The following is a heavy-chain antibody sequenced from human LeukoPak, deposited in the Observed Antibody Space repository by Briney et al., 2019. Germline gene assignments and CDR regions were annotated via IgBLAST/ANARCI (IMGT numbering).Heavy chain of an antibody. CDR3: ARAMTTVTTYNWFDP. CDR1: GGSFSGYY. J-gene: IGHJ5*02. D-gene: IGHD4-17*01. Sequence: SETLSLTCAVYGGSFSGYYWSWIRQPPGKGLEWIGEINHSGSTNHNPSLKSRVTISVDTSKNQFSLKLSSVTAADTAVYYCARAMTTVTTYNWFDPWGQGTLVTVSS. V-gene: IGHV4-34*01. CDR2: INHSGST.